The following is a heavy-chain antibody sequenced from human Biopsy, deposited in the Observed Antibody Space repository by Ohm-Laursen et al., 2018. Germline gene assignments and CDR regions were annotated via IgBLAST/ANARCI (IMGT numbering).Heavy chain of an antibody. J-gene: IGHJ3*02. V-gene: IGHV4-59*08. CDR3: GRREVVITHDAFDT. D-gene: IGHD3-22*01. Sequence: SETLSLTCTVSVVSISTYYWSWIPQSPGRGLEWIAYIYYSGSTNYNPSLKRRVTISLDTYKSQFSLKLNSVTAADTAVYYCGRREVVITHDAFDTWGQGTMVTVSS. CDR2: IYYSGST. CDR1: VVSISTYY.